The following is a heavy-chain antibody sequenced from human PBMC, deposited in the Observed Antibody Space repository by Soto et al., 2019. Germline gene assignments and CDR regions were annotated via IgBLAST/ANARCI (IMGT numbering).Heavy chain of an antibody. D-gene: IGHD6-19*01. Sequence: ASVKVSCKASGYTSTSYGISWVRQAPGQGLEWMGWISAYNGNTNYAQKLQGRVTMTTDTSTSTAYMELRSLRSDDTAVYYCAREGIAVAGTSGYYYYGMDVWGQGTTVTVYS. V-gene: IGHV1-18*01. CDR2: ISAYNGNT. CDR1: GYTSTSYG. CDR3: AREGIAVAGTSGYYYYGMDV. J-gene: IGHJ6*02.